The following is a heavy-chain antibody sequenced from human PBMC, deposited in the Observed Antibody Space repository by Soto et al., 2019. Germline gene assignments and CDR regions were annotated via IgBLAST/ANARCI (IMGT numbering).Heavy chain of an antibody. V-gene: IGHV1-18*01. CDR1: SYTFTSYG. D-gene: IGHD3-16*02. CDR2: ISAYNGNT. CDR3: ASNYIWGSYRSGMDY. Sequence: QVQLVQSGADVKKPWASVKVSCKASSYTFTSYGISLVRQAPGQGLEWMGWISAYNGNTNYAQKLQGRVTMTTDTSTSTAYMELRSLRYDDPAVYYWASNYIWGSYRSGMDYWGEETLVNVSS. J-gene: IGHJ4*02.